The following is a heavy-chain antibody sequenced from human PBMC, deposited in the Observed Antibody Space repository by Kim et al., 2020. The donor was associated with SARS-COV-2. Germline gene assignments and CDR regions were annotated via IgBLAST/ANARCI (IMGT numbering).Heavy chain of an antibody. CDR3: ARDRSGSLRAFDY. J-gene: IGHJ4*02. CDR2: IGTYNGNT. Sequence: ASVKVSCKASGYTFTRYGLSWMRQAPGQGLEWMGWIGTYNGNTNYAQNLQGRVTMTTDTSTSIAYMELRSLRRNDTAVYYCARDRSGSLRAFDYWGQGTLVTVSS. V-gene: IGHV1-18*04. CDR1: GYTFTRYG. D-gene: IGHD1-26*01.